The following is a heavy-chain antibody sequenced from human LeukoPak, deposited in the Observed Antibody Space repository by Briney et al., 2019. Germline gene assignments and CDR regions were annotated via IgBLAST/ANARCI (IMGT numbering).Heavy chain of an antibody. Sequence: ASVKVSCKASGYTFTSYGISWVRQAPGQGLEWMGWISAYNGNTNYAQKLQGRVTMTTDTSTSTAYMELRSLRSDDTAVYYCARAKRYSGSFYFDYWGQGTLVTVSS. CDR2: ISAYNGNT. CDR1: GYTFTSYG. D-gene: IGHD1-26*01. J-gene: IGHJ4*02. CDR3: ARAKRYSGSFYFDY. V-gene: IGHV1-18*01.